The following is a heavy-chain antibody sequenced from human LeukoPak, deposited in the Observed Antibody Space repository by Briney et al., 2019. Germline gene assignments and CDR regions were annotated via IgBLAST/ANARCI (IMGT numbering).Heavy chain of an antibody. J-gene: IGHJ4*02. CDR1: GFTFSSYA. CDR3: AKDLRSSNYYFFDY. D-gene: IGHD6-13*01. V-gene: IGHV3-23*01. CDR2: ISGSGGST. Sequence: GGSLRLSCAASGFTFSSYAMSWVRQAPGKGLEWVSGISGSGGSTYYADSVKGRFTISRDNSKNTLYLQLNSLRAEDTAVYYCAKDLRSSNYYFFDYWGQGTLVTVSS.